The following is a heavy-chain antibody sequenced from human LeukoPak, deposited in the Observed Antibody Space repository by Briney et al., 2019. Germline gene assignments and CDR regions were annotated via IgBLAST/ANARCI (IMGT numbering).Heavy chain of an antibody. V-gene: IGHV1-69*13. CDR2: IIPIFGTA. D-gene: IGHD6-19*01. Sequence: ASVKVSCKASGGTFSSYAISWVRQAPGQGLEWMGGIIPIFGTANYAQKFQGRVTITADESTSTAYMELRSLRSDDTAVYYCARFGLGKHIEVAGIPFDIWGQGTMVTVSS. CDR1: GGTFSSYA. J-gene: IGHJ3*02. CDR3: ARFGLGKHIEVAGIPFDI.